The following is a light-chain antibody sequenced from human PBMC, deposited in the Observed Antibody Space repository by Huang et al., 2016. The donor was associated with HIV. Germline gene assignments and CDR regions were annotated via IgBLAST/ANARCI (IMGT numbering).Light chain of an antibody. CDR2: GAS. Sequence: EIVMTQSPATLSASPGERATLSCSASQSVSSNLAWYQQNPGQAPRLLIYGASTRATGIPARFSGSGSGTEFTLTISSLQSEDFAVYYCQQNNNWPPLFTFGPGTKVDIK. CDR3: QQNNNWPPLFT. J-gene: IGKJ3*01. V-gene: IGKV3-15*01. CDR1: QSVSSN.